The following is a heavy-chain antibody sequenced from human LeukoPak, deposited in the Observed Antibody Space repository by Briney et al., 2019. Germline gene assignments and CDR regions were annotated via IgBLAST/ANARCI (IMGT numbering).Heavy chain of an antibody. CDR1: GFTFSSYE. V-gene: IGHV3-48*03. D-gene: IGHD3-22*01. CDR2: ISSTGCTI. Sequence: GGSLRLSCAASGFTFSSYEMNWVRQAPGKGLEWVSYISSTGCTIYYADSVKGRFTISRDNAKNSLYLQMNSLRAEDTAVYYCASDYYDRSQYWGQGTLVTVSS. CDR3: ASDYYDRSQY. J-gene: IGHJ4*02.